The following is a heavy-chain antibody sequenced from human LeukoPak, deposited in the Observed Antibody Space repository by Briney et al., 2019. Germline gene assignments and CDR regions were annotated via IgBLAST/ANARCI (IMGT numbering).Heavy chain of an antibody. CDR3: ARGGSYGWYYFDY. CDR2: IIPIFGTA. J-gene: IGHJ4*02. D-gene: IGHD6-19*01. CDR1: GYTFTSYH. Sequence: SVKVSCKASGYTFTSYHMHWVRQAPGQGLEWMGGIIPIFGTANYAQKFQGRVTITADESTSTAYMELSSLRSEDTAVYYCARGGSYGWYYFDYWGQGTLVTVSS. V-gene: IGHV1-69*13.